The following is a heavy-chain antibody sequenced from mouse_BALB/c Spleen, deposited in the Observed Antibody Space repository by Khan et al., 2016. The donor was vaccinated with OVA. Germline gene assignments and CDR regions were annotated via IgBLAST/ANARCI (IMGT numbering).Heavy chain of an antibody. CDR2: INPYTDYT. J-gene: IGHJ3*01. CDR3: VRGGVGLQTRFAY. V-gene: IGHV1S136*01. D-gene: IGHD3-1*01. Sequence: VRLQQSGPELVKPGASVKMSCKASGYTFSSYDIHWVRQKPGQGLEWIGYINPYTDYTKFNEKFKGKATLTSDTSSSTAYLELSSLTSEDSAVFYCVRGGVGLQTRFAYWGQGTLVTVSA. CDR1: GYTFSSYD.